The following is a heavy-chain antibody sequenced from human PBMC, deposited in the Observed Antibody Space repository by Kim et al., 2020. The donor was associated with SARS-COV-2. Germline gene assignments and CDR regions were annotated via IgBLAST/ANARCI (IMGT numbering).Heavy chain of an antibody. Sequence: SETLSLTCAVYGGSFSGYYWSWIRQPPGKGLEWIGEINHSGSTNYNPSLKSRVTISVDTSKNQFSLKLSSVTAADTAVYYCARGWVGYCSSTSCYPHNNWFDPWGQGTLVTVSS. D-gene: IGHD2-2*01. CDR3: ARGWVGYCSSTSCYPHNNWFDP. V-gene: IGHV4-34*01. J-gene: IGHJ5*02. CDR2: INHSGST. CDR1: GGSFSGYY.